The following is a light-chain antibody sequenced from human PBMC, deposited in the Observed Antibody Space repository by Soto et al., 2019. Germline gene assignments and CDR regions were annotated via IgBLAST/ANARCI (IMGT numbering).Light chain of an antibody. V-gene: IGKV1-5*01. Sequence: DIQMTQSPSTLSASVGDRVTITCRASQSISSWLAWYQQKPGKAPKLLIYDASSLESGVPSRFSGSGSGTEFTLANSSLQPDDFATYYSQQYNSYWTFGQGTKVEIK. CDR2: DAS. CDR1: QSISSW. CDR3: QQYNSYWT. J-gene: IGKJ1*01.